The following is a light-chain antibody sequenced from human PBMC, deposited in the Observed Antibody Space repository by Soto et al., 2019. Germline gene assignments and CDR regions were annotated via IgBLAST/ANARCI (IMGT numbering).Light chain of an antibody. V-gene: IGKV4-1*01. CDR2: WAS. CDR1: QSVLYSSNNKNY. J-gene: IGKJ4*01. Sequence: DIVMTQSPDSLAVSLGERATINCKSSQSVLYSSNNKNYLAWYQQKPGQPPKLLIYWASTRESGVPDRFSGSGSGTDFTLTISSLQAEDVAGYYCQQYYSTPLTFGGGTKLEIK. CDR3: QQYYSTPLT.